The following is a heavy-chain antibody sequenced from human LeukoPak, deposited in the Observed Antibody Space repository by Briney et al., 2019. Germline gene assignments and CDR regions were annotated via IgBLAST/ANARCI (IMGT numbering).Heavy chain of an antibody. CDR3: ARDATMYYYDSSGYYYSFVY. CDR2: INHSGST. CDR1: GGSFSGYY. D-gene: IGHD3-22*01. V-gene: IGHV4-34*01. Sequence: PSETLSLTCAVYGGSFSGYYWSWIRQPPGKGLEWIGEINHSGSTNYNPSLKSRVTISVDTSKNQFSLKLSSVTAADTAVYYCARDATMYYYDSSGYYYSFVYWGQGTLVTVSS. J-gene: IGHJ4*02.